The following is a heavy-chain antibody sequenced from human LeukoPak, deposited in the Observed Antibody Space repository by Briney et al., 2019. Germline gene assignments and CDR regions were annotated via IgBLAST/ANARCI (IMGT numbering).Heavy chain of an antibody. D-gene: IGHD1-26*01. V-gene: IGHV3-30*04. CDR1: GYTFTGYY. CDR2: ISYDGSNK. CDR3: ARGGSYPYYFDY. Sequence: SCKASGYTFTGYYMHWVRQAPGKGLEWVAVISYDGSNKYYADSVKGRFTISRDNSKNTLYLQMNSLRAEDTAVYYCARGGSYPYYFDYWGQGTLVTVSS. J-gene: IGHJ4*02.